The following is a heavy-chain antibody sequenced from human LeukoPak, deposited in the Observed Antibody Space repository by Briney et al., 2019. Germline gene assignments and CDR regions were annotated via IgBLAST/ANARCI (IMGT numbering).Heavy chain of an antibody. V-gene: IGHV3-23*01. CDR1: GFTFSSYA. CDR3: VKGVQLERWEFDY. Sequence: GGSLRLSCAASGFTFSSYAMSWVRQAPGKGLEWVSAISGSGGSTYYADSVKGRFTISRDNSKNTLYLQMNSLRAEDTAVYYCVKGVQLERWEFDYWGQGTLVTVSS. J-gene: IGHJ4*02. CDR2: ISGSGGST. D-gene: IGHD1-1*01.